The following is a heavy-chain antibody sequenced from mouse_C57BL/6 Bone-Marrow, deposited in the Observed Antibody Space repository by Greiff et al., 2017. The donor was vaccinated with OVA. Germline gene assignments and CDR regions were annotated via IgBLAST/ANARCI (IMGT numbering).Heavy chain of an antibody. CDR2: IRNKANNHAT. CDR3: TRPLCYGSSFAMDY. CDR1: GFTFSDAW. V-gene: IGHV6-6*01. D-gene: IGHD1-1*01. Sequence: EVKVVESGGGLVQPGGSMKLSCAASGFTFSDAWMDWVRQSPEKGLEWVAEIRNKANNHATYYAESVKGRFTISRDDSKSSVYLQMNSLRAEDTGIYYCTRPLCYGSSFAMDYWGQGTSVTVSS. J-gene: IGHJ4*01.